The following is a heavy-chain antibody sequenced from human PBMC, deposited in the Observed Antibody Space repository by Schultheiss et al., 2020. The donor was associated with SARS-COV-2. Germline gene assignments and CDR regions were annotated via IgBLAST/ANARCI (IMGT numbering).Heavy chain of an antibody. CDR2: IYPGDSDT. J-gene: IGHJ3*02. Sequence: GASLKISCKGSGYIFTSYWIGWVRQMPGKGLEWMGIIYPGDSDTRYSPSFQGQVTISADKSISTAYLQWSSLKASDTAMYYCARSLRYFDWLFPDDAFDIWGQGTMVTGSS. CDR3: ARSLRYFDWLFPDDAFDI. CDR1: GYIFTSYW. D-gene: IGHD3-9*01. V-gene: IGHV5-51*01.